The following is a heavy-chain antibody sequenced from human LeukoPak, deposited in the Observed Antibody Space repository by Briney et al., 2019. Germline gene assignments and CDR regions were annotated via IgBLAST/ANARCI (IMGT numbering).Heavy chain of an antibody. CDR1: GYTFTSYG. D-gene: IGHD3-10*01. CDR3: ARDSYGSGSYYHWFDP. V-gene: IGHV1-18*01. CDR2: ISAYNGNT. Sequence: AASVKVSCKASGYTFTSYGLSWVRQAPGQGLEWMGWISAYNGNTNYAQKLQGRVTMTTDTSTSTAYMELRSLRSDDTAVYYCARDSYGSGSYYHWFDPWGQGTLVTVSS. J-gene: IGHJ5*02.